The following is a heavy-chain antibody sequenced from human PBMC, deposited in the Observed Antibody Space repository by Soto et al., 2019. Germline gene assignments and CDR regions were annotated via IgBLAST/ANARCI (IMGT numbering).Heavy chain of an antibody. CDR2: VYYTGTT. D-gene: IGHD2-2*01. J-gene: IGHJ4*02. Sequence: SETLSLTCTVSNFSVLTSIYYWAWIRHPPGKGLEWVGTVYYTGTTYYNPSLQSRVTISIDTSKNQFSLNLNSVTAADAAVYYCARNWNLALVPAAYFDSWGQGTLVTVSS. CDR1: NFSVLTSIYY. CDR3: ARNWNLALVPAAYFDS. V-gene: IGHV4-39*01.